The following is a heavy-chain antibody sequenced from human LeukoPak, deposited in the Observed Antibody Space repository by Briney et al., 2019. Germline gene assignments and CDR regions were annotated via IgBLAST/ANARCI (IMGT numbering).Heavy chain of an antibody. D-gene: IGHD3-22*01. Sequence: SETLSLTCTVSGGSISSYYWSWIRQPAGKGLEWIGRIYTSGSTNYNPSLKSRVTISVDTSKNQFSLKLSSVTAADTAVYYCARDLEYYDSSGYSYFDYWGQGTLVTVSS. CDR2: IYTSGST. J-gene: IGHJ4*02. V-gene: IGHV4-4*07. CDR3: ARDLEYYDSSGYSYFDY. CDR1: GGSISSYY.